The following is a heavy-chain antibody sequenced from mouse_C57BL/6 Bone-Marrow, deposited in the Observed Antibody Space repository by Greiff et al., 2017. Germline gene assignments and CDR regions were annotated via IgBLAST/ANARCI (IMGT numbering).Heavy chain of an antibody. CDR3: ARRDWNYYGSSYDY. V-gene: IGHV1-81*01. Sequence: QVQLQQSGAELARPGASVKLSCKASGYTFTSYGISWVKQRTGQGLEWIGRIYPRSGNTYYNEKFKGKATLTADKSSSTAYMELRSLTSEDSAVYFCARRDWNYYGSSYDYWGQGTTLTVSS. CDR1: GYTFTSYG. CDR2: IYPRSGNT. J-gene: IGHJ2*01. D-gene: IGHD1-1*01.